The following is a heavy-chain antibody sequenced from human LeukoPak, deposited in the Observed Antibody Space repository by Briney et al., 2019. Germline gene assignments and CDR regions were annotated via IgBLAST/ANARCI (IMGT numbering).Heavy chain of an antibody. V-gene: IGHV2-5*01. Sequence: SGPTLVKPTQTLTLTCTFSGFSLSTSGVGVGWIRQPPGKALEWLALIYWNDDKRYSPSLKSRLTITKDTSKNQVVLTMTNMDPVDTAIYYCAHRPRYDFWSSYSSYWGQGTLVTVSS. J-gene: IGHJ4*02. D-gene: IGHD3-3*01. CDR3: AHRPRYDFWSSYSSY. CDR2: IYWNDDK. CDR1: GFSLSTSGVG.